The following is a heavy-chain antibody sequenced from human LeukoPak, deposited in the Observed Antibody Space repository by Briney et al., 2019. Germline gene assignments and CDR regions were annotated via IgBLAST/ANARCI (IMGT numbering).Heavy chain of an antibody. Sequence: SETLSLTCTVSGGSISSSSYYWGWIRQPPGKGLEWIGSIYYSGSTYYNPSLKSRVTISVDTSKNQFSLKLSSVTAADTAVYYCARHEDTAMVYCYFDYWGQGTLVTVSS. CDR2: IYYSGST. D-gene: IGHD5-18*01. CDR3: ARHEDTAMVYCYFDY. V-gene: IGHV4-39*01. CDR1: GGSISSSSYY. J-gene: IGHJ4*02.